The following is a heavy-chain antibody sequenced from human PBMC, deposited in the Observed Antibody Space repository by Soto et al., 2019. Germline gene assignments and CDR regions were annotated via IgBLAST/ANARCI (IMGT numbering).Heavy chain of an antibody. CDR2: INPDRGGT. Sequence: QVQLAQSGAEVKKPGASVKVSCKASGYTFSDYYMHWVRQAPGQGLEWMGWINPDRGGTKYTQKFQGRVNMTRDTSISTAYMELSGLRSDDTAVYFCTRKVRDYNFDYWGQGTLVTVSS. D-gene: IGHD4-17*01. J-gene: IGHJ4*02. CDR1: GYTFSDYY. V-gene: IGHV1-2*02. CDR3: TRKVRDYNFDY.